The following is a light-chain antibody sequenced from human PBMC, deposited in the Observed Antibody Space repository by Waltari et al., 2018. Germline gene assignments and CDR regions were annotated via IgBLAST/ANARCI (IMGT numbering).Light chain of an antibody. CDR1: SSDVGGYNY. V-gene: IGLV2-14*01. Sequence: QSALTQPASVSGSPGQSITISCTGTSSDVGGYNYVSWYQQHPGKAPKPLIYEGSNRPPGVSNRFSGSKSGNTASLTISGLQAEDEADYYCSSYTSSSTLVFGGGTKLTVL. J-gene: IGLJ2*01. CDR2: EGS. CDR3: SSYTSSSTLV.